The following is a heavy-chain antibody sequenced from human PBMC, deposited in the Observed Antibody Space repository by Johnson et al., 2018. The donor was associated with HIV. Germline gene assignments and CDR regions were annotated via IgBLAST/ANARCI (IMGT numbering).Heavy chain of an antibody. CDR2: IRYDGSNK. CDR1: GFTFSSYG. Sequence: VQLVESGGGVVQPGGSLRLSCAASGFTFSSYGMYWVRQAPGKGLEWVAFIRYDGSNKYYADSVKGRFTISRDNSKNTLYLQMNSLRAEDTAVYYCARDLTYYNFWSGYWGDAFDIWGQGTMVTVSS. CDR3: ARDLTYYNFWSGYWGDAFDI. V-gene: IGHV3-30*02. J-gene: IGHJ3*02. D-gene: IGHD3-3*01.